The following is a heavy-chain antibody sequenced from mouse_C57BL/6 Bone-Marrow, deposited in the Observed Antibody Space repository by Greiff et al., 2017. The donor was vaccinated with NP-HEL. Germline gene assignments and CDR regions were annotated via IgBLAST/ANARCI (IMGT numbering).Heavy chain of an antibody. V-gene: IGHV10-3*01. J-gene: IGHJ1*03. CDR2: IRSKSSNYAT. CDR1: GFTFNTYA. Sequence: EVQGVESGGGLVQPKGSLKLSCAASGFTFNTYAMHWVRQAPGKGLEWVARIRSKSSNYATYYADSVKDRFTISRDDSQSMLYLQMNNLKTEDTAMYYCVREWEWLLRWYFDVWGTGTTVTVSS. D-gene: IGHD2-3*01. CDR3: VREWEWLLRWYFDV.